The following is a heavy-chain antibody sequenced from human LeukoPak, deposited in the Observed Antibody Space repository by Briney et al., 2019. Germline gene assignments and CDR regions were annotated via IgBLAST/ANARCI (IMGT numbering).Heavy chain of an antibody. J-gene: IGHJ5*01. CDR1: GGSVGSTKW. CDR2: VSLTGET. Sequence: PSETLSLAFGRSGGSVGSTKWGWGGRQPPGQGLEWIGEVSLTGETNYNPSLNGRVTMSLDGSRNQLSLTLTSVTAADTAIYYSLRESGAFCSFDFWGQGTLVIVPP. D-gene: IGHD1-26*01. V-gene: IGHV4-4*02. CDR3: LRESGAFCSFDF.